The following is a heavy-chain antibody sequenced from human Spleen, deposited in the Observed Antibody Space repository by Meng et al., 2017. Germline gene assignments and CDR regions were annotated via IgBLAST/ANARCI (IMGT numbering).Heavy chain of an antibody. V-gene: IGHV1-2*02. Sequence: ASVKVSCKASGYTFTGYYMHWVRQAPGQGLEWMGWINPNSGGTNYAQKFQGRVTMTRDTSISTAYMELSRLRSDDTAVYYCARDREKSSGWPGDAFDIWGQGTMVTVSS. CDR3: ARDREKSSGWPGDAFDI. D-gene: IGHD6-19*01. J-gene: IGHJ3*02. CDR1: GYTFTGYY. CDR2: INPNSGGT.